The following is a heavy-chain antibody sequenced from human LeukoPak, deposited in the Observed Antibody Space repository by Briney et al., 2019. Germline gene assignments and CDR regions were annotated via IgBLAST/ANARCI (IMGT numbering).Heavy chain of an antibody. D-gene: IGHD3-10*01. CDR3: ASFPMVRGVDFDY. Sequence: PGRSLRLSCAASGFTFSSCWRHWVRQAPGKGLVWVSRINSDGSSTSYADSVKGRFTISRDNAKNTLYLQMNSLRAEDTAVYYCASFPMVRGVDFDYWGQGTLVTVSS. CDR1: GFTFSSCW. CDR2: INSDGSST. J-gene: IGHJ4*02. V-gene: IGHV3-74*01.